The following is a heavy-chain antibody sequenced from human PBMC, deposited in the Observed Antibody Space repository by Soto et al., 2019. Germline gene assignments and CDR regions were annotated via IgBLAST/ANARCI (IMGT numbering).Heavy chain of an antibody. CDR1: GFTFSSYS. Sequence: GGSLRLSCAASGFTFSSYSMNWVRQAPGKGLEWVSSISSSSSYIYYADSVKGRFTISRDNAKNSLYLQMNSLRAEDTAVYYCARDTIVVVPARRGYYYYDMDVWGQGTTVTVSS. V-gene: IGHV3-21*01. J-gene: IGHJ6*02. CDR3: ARDTIVVVPARRGYYYYDMDV. D-gene: IGHD2-2*01. CDR2: ISSSSSYI.